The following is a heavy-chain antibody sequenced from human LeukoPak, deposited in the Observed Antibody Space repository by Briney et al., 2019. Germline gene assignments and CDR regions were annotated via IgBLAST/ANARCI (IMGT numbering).Heavy chain of an antibody. D-gene: IGHD1-7*01. Sequence: ASVKVSCKASGYTFTGYYMHWVRQAPGQGLEWMGIINPSGGSTSYAQKFQGRVTMTRDTSTSTVYMELSSLRSEDTAVYYCASRELGAGPFNYWGQGTLVTVSS. CDR1: GYTFTGYY. CDR2: INPSGGST. V-gene: IGHV1-46*01. J-gene: IGHJ4*02. CDR3: ASRELGAGPFNY.